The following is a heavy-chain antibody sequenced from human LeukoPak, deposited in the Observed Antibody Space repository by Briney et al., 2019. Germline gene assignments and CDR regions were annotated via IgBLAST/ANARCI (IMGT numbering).Heavy chain of an antibody. CDR3: TRAPPGMTMMTDY. CDR2: VSTNDGNT. Sequence: ASVKVSCKASGYTFTNYHIAWVRQAPGQGLEWMGWVSTNDGNTVYAQRLQGRVSMTTDTSTSVAYMELRSLTSDDTAVYYCTRAPPGMTMMTDYWGQGTLVTVSS. CDR1: GYTFTNYH. D-gene: IGHD3-22*01. J-gene: IGHJ4*02. V-gene: IGHV1-18*01.